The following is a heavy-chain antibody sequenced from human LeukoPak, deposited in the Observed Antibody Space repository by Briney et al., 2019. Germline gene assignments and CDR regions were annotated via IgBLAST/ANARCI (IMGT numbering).Heavy chain of an antibody. Sequence: GGSLRLSCAASGFTFSSYAMSWVRQAPGKGLEWVSAISGSGGSTYYADSVKGRFTISRDNSKNTLYLQMNSLRAEDTAVYYCATFDVVVVAATHSSNFDYWGQETLVTVSS. J-gene: IGHJ4*02. CDR2: ISGSGGST. CDR1: GFTFSSYA. D-gene: IGHD2-15*01. V-gene: IGHV3-23*01. CDR3: ATFDVVVVAATHSSNFDY.